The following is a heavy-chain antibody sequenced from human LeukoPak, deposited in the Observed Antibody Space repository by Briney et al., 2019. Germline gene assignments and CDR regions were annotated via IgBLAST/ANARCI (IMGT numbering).Heavy chain of an antibody. D-gene: IGHD3-10*01. J-gene: IGHJ5*02. Sequence: PSETLSLTCAVYGGSFSGYYWSWIRQPPGKGLEWIGEINHSGSTNYNPSLKSRVTISVDTSKNQFSLKLSSVTAADTAVYYCARRKANFGWFDPWGQGTLVTVSS. CDR1: GGSFSGYY. V-gene: IGHV4-34*01. CDR3: ARRKANFGWFDP. CDR2: INHSGST.